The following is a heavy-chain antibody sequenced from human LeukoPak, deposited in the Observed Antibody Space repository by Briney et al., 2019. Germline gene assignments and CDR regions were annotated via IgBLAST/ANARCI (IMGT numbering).Heavy chain of an antibody. CDR3: AREVNCGGDCPYYFDY. Sequence: GGSLRLSCAASGFAFSSYGLHWVRQAPGKGLEWVAVISYDGSNKYYADSVKGRFTISRDNSKNTLYLQMNSLRAEDTAVYYCAREVNCGGDCPYYFDYWGQGTLVTVSS. D-gene: IGHD2-21*02. J-gene: IGHJ4*02. CDR1: GFAFSSYG. CDR2: ISYDGSNK. V-gene: IGHV3-30*06.